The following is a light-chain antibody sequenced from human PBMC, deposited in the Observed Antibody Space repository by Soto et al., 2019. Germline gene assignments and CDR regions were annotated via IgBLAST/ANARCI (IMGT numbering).Light chain of an antibody. J-gene: IGLJ1*01. Sequence: SALTQPASVSGSPGQSITISCTGTSSDVGAYDYVSWYQHHPGKGPKLMIYDVSDRPSGASPRFSGSKSGNTASLTISGLQAEDEADYYCTSYSTSNTFVFGTGTKLTVL. CDR3: TSYSTSNTFV. V-gene: IGLV2-14*03. CDR2: DVS. CDR1: SSDVGAYDY.